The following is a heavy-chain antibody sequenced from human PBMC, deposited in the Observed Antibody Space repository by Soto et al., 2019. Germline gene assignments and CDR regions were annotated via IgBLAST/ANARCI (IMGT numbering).Heavy chain of an antibody. CDR3: ARDGGYTGYEQGNPFDI. D-gene: IGHD5-12*01. Sequence: QVQLQESGPGLVKPSETLSLTCTVSGGSISPYFWSWIRQPAGKGLEWIGRMYATGTTNYNPSLKSRVSMSIDTSENQFSLKLRSVTAAETAVYYCARDGGYTGYEQGNPFDIWGQGTMVSVSS. CDR2: MYATGTT. CDR1: GGSISPYF. J-gene: IGHJ3*02. V-gene: IGHV4-4*07.